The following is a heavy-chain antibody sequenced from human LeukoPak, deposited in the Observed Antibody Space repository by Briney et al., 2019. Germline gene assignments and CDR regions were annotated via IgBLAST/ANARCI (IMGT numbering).Heavy chain of an antibody. J-gene: IGHJ4*02. D-gene: IGHD3-3*01. V-gene: IGHV3-30*18. CDR3: AKEKGSYYDFWSGYLDY. CDR2: ISYDGSNK. CDR1: GFSFSSYG. Sequence: GGSLRLSCAASGFSFSSYGMHWVRQAPGKGLEWVAVISYDGSNKYYADSVKGRFTISRDNSKNTLYLQMHSLRGEDSAVYCCAKEKGSYYDFWSGYLDYWGQGILVTVSS.